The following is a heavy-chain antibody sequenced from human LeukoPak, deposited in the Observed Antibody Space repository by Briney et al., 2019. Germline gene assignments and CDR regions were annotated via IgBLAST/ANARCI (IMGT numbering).Heavy chain of an antibody. Sequence: SETLSLTCAIYRGAVSGYYWSWIRQSPGKGLEWIGEISHTGRSKNNPSLKSRVTISEDMSKKQFSLKLNSVTAADTALYYCARGFDGLTGYYPPDYWSQGTLVTVSS. CDR1: RGAVSGYY. V-gene: IGHV4-34*01. D-gene: IGHD3-9*01. CDR2: ISHTGRS. CDR3: ARGFDGLTGYYPPDY. J-gene: IGHJ4*02.